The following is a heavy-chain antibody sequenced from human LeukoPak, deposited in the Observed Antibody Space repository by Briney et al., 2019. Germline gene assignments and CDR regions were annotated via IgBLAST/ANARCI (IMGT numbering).Heavy chain of an antibody. CDR2: VFPTDSDT. D-gene: IGHD3-22*01. Sequence: GESLKISCTGSEDSFSNYWIAWVRQKPGKGLEWMGIVFPTDSDTTYSPSFQGHVTISADRSISTAYLQWSSLKASDTAMYYSATSRIAYDDGSGYYRHFDYWGQGTLVTVSS. J-gene: IGHJ4*02. CDR1: EDSFSNYW. CDR3: ATSRIAYDDGSGYYRHFDY. V-gene: IGHV5-51*01.